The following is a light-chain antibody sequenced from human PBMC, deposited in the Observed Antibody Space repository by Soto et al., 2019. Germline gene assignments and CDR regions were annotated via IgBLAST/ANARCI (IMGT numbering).Light chain of an antibody. CDR1: TSNIGSNY. Sequence: QSVLTQPPSASGTPGQRVTISCSGSTSNIGSNYVYWYQQLPGTAPRLLFYRNNQRPSGVPDRFSASKSGTSASLAISGLRSEDEADYYCAAWDDSLSGAVFGGGTQLTVL. CDR2: RNN. V-gene: IGLV1-47*01. CDR3: AAWDDSLSGAV. J-gene: IGLJ7*01.